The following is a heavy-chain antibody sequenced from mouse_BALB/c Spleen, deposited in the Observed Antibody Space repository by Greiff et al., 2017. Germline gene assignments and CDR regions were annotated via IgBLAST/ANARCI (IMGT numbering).Heavy chain of an antibody. CDR1: GYTFTSYW. CDR2: IYPGSGST. Sequence: LQQPGSELVRPGASVKLSCKASGYTFTSYWMHWVKQRPGQGLEWIGNIYPGSGSTNYDEKFKSKATLTVDTSSSTAYMQLSSLTSEDSAVYYCTRGGLRQFAYWGQGTLVTVSA. J-gene: IGHJ3*01. V-gene: IGHV1S22*01. CDR3: TRGGLRQFAY. D-gene: IGHD2-4*01.